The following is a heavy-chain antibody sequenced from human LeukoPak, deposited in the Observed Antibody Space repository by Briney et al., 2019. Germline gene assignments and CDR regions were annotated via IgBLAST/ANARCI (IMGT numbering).Heavy chain of an antibody. CDR2: ISGSGTTT. CDR1: GFTFSSYV. V-gene: IGHV3-23*01. D-gene: IGHD6-13*01. J-gene: IGHJ4*02. CDR3: AKQSAGSAAWYSLHYDF. Sequence: GGSLRLSCAASGFTFSSYVMTWVRQAPGTGLEWASTISGSGTTTYYADSVKGRFTVSRDNSKDTLYLQMNGLRAEDTAVYFCAKQSAGSAAWYSLHYDFWGQGTLVTVSS.